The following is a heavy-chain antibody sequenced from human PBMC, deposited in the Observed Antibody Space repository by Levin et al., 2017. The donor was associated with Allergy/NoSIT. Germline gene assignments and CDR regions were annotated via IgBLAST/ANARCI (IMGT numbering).Heavy chain of an antibody. D-gene: IGHD1-14*01. CDR1: GFTFSSYA. J-gene: IGHJ3*02. V-gene: IGHV3-23*01. CDR3: ANPNQRGSRLDI. Sequence: GGSLRLSCAASGFTFSSYAMSWVRQAPGKGLEWVSAISGSGGSTYYADSVKGRFTISRDNSKNTLYLQMNSLRAEDTAVYYCANPNQRGSRLDIWGQGTMVTVSS. CDR2: ISGSGGST.